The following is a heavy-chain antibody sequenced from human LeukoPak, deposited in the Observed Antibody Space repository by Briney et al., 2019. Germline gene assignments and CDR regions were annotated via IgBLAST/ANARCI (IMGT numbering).Heavy chain of an antibody. Sequence: ASVKVACKASGYTFTFYYIHWVRQAPGQGLEWMGWINPNSGGTNYAQKFQGRDTMTRDTSITTAYMELSRLRSDDTAMYYCARTWGLASCAGDCLHDAFDIWGQGTMVTVSS. CDR1: GYTFTFYY. CDR3: ARTWGLASCAGDCLHDAFDI. D-gene: IGHD2-21*02. V-gene: IGHV1-2*02. CDR2: INPNSGGT. J-gene: IGHJ3*02.